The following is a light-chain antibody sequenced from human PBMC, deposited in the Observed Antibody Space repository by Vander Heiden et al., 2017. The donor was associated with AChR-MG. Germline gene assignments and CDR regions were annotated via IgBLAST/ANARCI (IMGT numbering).Light chain of an antibody. CDR1: QSIGSR. CDR2: GAS. J-gene: IGKJ2*01. V-gene: IGKV1-5*01. Sequence: DIQMTQLPSTLSASVRARVTITCRASQSIGSRLAWYQQRPGKAPELLIYGASHWKIGVPSRFSGSKFGAQFSLTISSLQPDDSATYYCQQYNTYPYTFGQGTKVEI. CDR3: QQYNTYPYT.